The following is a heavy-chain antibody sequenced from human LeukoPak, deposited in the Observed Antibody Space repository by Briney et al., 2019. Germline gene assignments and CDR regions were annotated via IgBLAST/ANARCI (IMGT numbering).Heavy chain of an antibody. D-gene: IGHD3-22*01. CDR1: GFTFEDYG. Sequence: GGSLRLSCAASGFTFEDYGMHWVRQSPGKGLEWVSLISGDGDTTKYADAVKGRFTISRDNSKNSLYLQMNSLRAEDTAVYYCARDHHRRLYDSQARDTFDIWGQGTMVTVSS. J-gene: IGHJ3*02. V-gene: IGHV3-43*02. CDR3: ARDHHRRLYDSQARDTFDI. CDR2: ISGDGDTT.